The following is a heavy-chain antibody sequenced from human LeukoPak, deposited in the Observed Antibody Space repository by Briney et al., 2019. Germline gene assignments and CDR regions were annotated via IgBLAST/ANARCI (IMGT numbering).Heavy chain of an antibody. Sequence: ASVKVSCKASGYTFTSYYMHWVRQAPGQGLEWMGIINPSGGSTSYAQKFQGKVTMTRDTSTSTVYMELSSLRSEDTAVYYCASGDLGWLSVSYWGQGTLVTVSS. CDR2: INPSGGST. CDR1: GYTFTSYY. V-gene: IGHV1-46*01. CDR3: ASGDLGWLSVSY. J-gene: IGHJ4*02. D-gene: IGHD6-19*01.